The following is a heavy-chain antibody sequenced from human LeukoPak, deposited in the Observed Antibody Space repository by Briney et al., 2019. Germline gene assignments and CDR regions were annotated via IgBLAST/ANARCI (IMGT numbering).Heavy chain of an antibody. J-gene: IGHJ4*02. CDR3: ARALRTGQGDYVPVL. V-gene: IGHV5-51*01. CDR2: IYPGDSET. D-gene: IGHD3-10*02. CDR1: GYKFTNYW. Sequence: GESLKISCKASGYKFTNYWIGWVRQMPGKGLEWMTIIYPGDSETRYSPSFQGQVTISAAKSIDTIYSQWNTLKASDTAMYYCARALRTGQGDYVPVLWGQGTLVTVSS.